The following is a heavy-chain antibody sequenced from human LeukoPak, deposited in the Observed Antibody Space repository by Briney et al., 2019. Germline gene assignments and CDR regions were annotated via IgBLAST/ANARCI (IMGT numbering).Heavy chain of an antibody. V-gene: IGHV3-21*01. Sequence: GGSLRLYCAASGFTFSSNTMNWVRQAPGKGLEWVSSIGSSGSYIYYADSVKGRFTISRDNAKNSLYLQINSLRAEDTAVYYCANSIGSWYENRDFDYWGQGTLVTVSS. CDR3: ANSIGSWYENRDFDY. CDR2: IGSSGSYI. D-gene: IGHD6-13*01. J-gene: IGHJ4*02. CDR1: GFTFSSNT.